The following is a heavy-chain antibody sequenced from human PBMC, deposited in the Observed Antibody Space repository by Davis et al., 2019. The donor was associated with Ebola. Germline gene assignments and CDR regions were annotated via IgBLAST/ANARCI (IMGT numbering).Heavy chain of an antibody. J-gene: IGHJ3*02. CDR3: VKDSSNIWFDI. V-gene: IGHV3-23*01. D-gene: IGHD2/OR15-2a*01. CDR2: FGTGGDT. Sequence: GGSLRLSCETSGFIFRNYVMSWVRQAPGKGLEWVSTFGTGGDTYYADSVKGRFAISRDNSRGTLYLQMNSLRVEDSAIYYRVKDSSNIWFDIWGQGTLVTVSS. CDR1: GFIFRNYV.